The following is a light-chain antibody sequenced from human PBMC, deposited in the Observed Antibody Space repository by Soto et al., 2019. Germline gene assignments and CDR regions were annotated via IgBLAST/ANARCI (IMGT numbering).Light chain of an antibody. Sequence: DIQMTQSPSSLSASVGDRVTSTCQASQDVKNYLNWYQQKPGKAPKLLIYDASNLERGVPSRFSGSVTGTEYTFTISSLQAEDNGTYYCQQYENLPLTFGGGTKVEIK. CDR1: QDVKNY. J-gene: IGKJ4*01. CDR2: DAS. CDR3: QQYENLPLT. V-gene: IGKV1-33*01.